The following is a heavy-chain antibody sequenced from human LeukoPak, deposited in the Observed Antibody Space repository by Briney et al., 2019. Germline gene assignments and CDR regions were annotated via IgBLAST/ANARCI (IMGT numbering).Heavy chain of an antibody. CDR3: ARTVVVAATRRFYFDY. J-gene: IGHJ4*02. CDR2: ISGSGGST. CDR1: GFTFSSYA. Sequence: GGSLRLSCAASGFTFSSYAMSWVRQAPGKGLEWVSAISGSGGSTYYADSVKGRFTISRDNSKNTLYLQMNSLRAEDTAVYYCARTVVVAATRRFYFDYWGRGTLVTVSS. D-gene: IGHD2-15*01. V-gene: IGHV3-23*01.